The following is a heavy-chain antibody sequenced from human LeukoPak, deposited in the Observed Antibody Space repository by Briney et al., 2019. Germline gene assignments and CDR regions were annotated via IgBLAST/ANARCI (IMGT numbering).Heavy chain of an antibody. J-gene: IGHJ4*02. Sequence: GESLKISCKGSGYSFTSYWIGWVRQMPGKGLEWMGIIYPGDSDTRYSPSFQGQVTISADKSISTAYLQWSSLKASDTAMYYCARPYCSGGSCYSFDHWGQGTLVTVSS. CDR2: IYPGDSDT. CDR3: ARPYCSGGSCYSFDH. D-gene: IGHD2-15*01. V-gene: IGHV5-51*01. CDR1: GYSFTSYW.